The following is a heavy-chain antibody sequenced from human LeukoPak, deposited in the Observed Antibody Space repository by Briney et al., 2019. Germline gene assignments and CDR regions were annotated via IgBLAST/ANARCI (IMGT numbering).Heavy chain of an antibody. Sequence: ASVKVSCKASGYTFTTYYVHWVRQAPGQGLEWMGIINPSGGSTTYAQKFRGRLTMTRDMSTSTVYMELSSLRTEDTAVYYCARGSRPVYNLLTGKRYFDYWGQGTLLTVSS. CDR1: GYTFTTYY. J-gene: IGHJ4*02. CDR2: INPSGGST. V-gene: IGHV1-46*01. D-gene: IGHD3-9*01. CDR3: ARGSRPVYNLLTGKRYFDY.